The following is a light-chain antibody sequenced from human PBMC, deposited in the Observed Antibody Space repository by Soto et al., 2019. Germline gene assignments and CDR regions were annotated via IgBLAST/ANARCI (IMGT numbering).Light chain of an antibody. CDR1: QSVRTS. J-gene: IGKJ4*01. Sequence: VVLTQSPATLSLSPGERATLSCRASQSVRTSLAWYQHKPGQAPRLVIYDASLRANGVPARFSGSGSGTDFTLTISSLEPEDFAVYYCQQRSNWPLTFGGGTKVDI. CDR3: QQRSNWPLT. V-gene: IGKV3-11*01. CDR2: DAS.